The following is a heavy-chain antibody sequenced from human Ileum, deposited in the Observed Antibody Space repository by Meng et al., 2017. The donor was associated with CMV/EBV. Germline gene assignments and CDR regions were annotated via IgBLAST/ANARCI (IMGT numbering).Heavy chain of an antibody. Sequence: GGSLRLSCAASGFTFSDYYMAWIRQAPGKGLEWVSYISGDAQIMYYADSVKGRFTISRDNAKDSLYLEMNSLRADDTAVYYCAFGDHVRSFYFDYWGQGTLVTVSS. CDR2: ISGDAQIM. CDR1: GFTFSDYY. V-gene: IGHV3-11*01. CDR3: AFGDHVRSFYFDY. J-gene: IGHJ4*02. D-gene: IGHD2-21*01.